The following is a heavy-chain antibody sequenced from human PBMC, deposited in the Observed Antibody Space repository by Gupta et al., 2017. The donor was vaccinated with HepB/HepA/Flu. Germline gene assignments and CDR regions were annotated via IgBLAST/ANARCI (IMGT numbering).Heavy chain of an antibody. CDR1: GGSISSSSYS. D-gene: IGHD3-22*01. Sequence: QLQLQESGPGLVKPSETLSLTCTVSGGSISSSSYSWGWIRQPPGKGLEWIGTIYYSGSTYYNPSLKSRVTMSVDTSKNQFSLKLSSVTAADTAVYYCARLYYDTSGYYNRFDYWGQGTLVTVSS. CDR2: IYYSGST. J-gene: IGHJ4*02. V-gene: IGHV4-39*01. CDR3: ARLYYDTSGYYNRFDY.